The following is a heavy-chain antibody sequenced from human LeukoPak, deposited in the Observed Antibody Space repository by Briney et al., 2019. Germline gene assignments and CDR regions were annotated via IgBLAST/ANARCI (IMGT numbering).Heavy chain of an antibody. D-gene: IGHD2-21*02. CDR3: ARHRGVVVTAAFDY. Sequence: SETLSLTCTVSGGSISSSSYYWGWIRQPPGKGLEWIGSIYYSGSTNYNPSLKSRVTISVDTSKNQFSLKLSSVTAADTAVYYCARHRGVVVTAAFDYWGQGTLVTVSS. V-gene: IGHV4-39*01. CDR1: GGSISSSSYY. CDR2: IYYSGST. J-gene: IGHJ4*02.